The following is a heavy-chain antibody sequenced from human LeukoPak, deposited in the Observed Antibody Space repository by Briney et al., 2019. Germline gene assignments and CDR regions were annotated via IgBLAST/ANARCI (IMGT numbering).Heavy chain of an antibody. CDR2: IYYSGST. D-gene: IGHD6-13*01. CDR3: ARQRIAAAGTAGDAFDI. Sequence: SETLSLTCTVSGGSISSSSYYWGWIRQPPGKGLEWIGSIYYSGSTYYNPSLKSRVTISVDTSKNQFSLKLSSVTAADTAVYYCARQRIAAAGTAGDAFDIWGQGTMVTVSS. J-gene: IGHJ3*02. CDR1: GGSISSSSYY. V-gene: IGHV4-39*01.